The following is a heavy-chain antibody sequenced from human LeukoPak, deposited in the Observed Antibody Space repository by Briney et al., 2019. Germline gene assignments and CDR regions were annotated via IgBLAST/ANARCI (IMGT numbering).Heavy chain of an antibody. CDR1: GFTFSSDG. Sequence: PGGSLRLSCAASGFTFSSDGMHWGRQAPGKGLEWVAGIWYDGSNKYYADSVKGRFTIPRDNSKNTLHLQMNSLRAEDTAVYYGAKDRAFGGEDSWGQGPRVTVS. J-gene: IGHJ1*01. V-gene: IGHV3-33*06. CDR3: AKDRAFGGEDS. CDR2: IWYDGSNK. D-gene: IGHD3-16*01.